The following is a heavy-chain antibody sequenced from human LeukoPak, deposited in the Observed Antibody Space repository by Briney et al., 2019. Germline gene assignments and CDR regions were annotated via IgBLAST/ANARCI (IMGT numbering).Heavy chain of an antibody. CDR3: ARTAGFLEWLLFFDY. CDR1: GYTFTSYG. Sequence: ASVKVSCKASGYTFTSYGISWVRQAPGQGLEWMGWISAYNGNTNYAQKLQGRVTMTTDTSTGTAYMELRSLRSDDTAVYYCARTAGFLEWLLFFDYWGQGTLVTVSS. V-gene: IGHV1-18*01. J-gene: IGHJ4*02. CDR2: ISAYNGNT. D-gene: IGHD3-3*01.